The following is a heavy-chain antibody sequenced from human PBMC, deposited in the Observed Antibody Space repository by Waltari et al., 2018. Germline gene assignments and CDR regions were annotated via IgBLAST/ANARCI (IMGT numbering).Heavy chain of an antibody. J-gene: IGHJ4*01. CDR2: IENKTEGGRT. CDR1: GFPFTTAW. Sequence: EVQLVESGGGLVKPGGSLRLSCAVSGFPFTTAWMNWVRRAPGKGLEWVGRIENKTEGGRTDYATVVKGRFTISRDDSENTLYLQMNTLKTEDTAVYYCARGRALFDYWGHGTLVTVSS. V-gene: IGHV3-15*07. CDR3: ARGRALFDY.